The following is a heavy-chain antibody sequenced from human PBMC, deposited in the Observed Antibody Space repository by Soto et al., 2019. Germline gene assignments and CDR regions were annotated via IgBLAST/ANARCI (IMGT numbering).Heavy chain of an antibody. Sequence: GRSLRLSCAASGFTFSYYAMSWVRQTPGKGLELVSHTSRSGDTTYYADSVKGRFTVSRNNSKNTVYLQMNSLRANDSAVYYCAGSFDWLTPYDYLGQGALVTVSS. D-gene: IGHD3-9*01. CDR1: GFTFSYYA. CDR3: AGSFDWLTPYDY. V-gene: IGHV3-23*01. CDR2: TSRSGDTT. J-gene: IGHJ4*02.